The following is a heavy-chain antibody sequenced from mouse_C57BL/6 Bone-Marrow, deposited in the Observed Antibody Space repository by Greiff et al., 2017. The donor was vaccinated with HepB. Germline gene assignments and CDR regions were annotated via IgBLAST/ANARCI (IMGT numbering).Heavy chain of an antibody. J-gene: IGHJ2*01. Sequence: EVKLMESGEGLVKPGGSLKLSCAASGFTFSSYALSWVRQTPEKRLEWVAYISSGGDYIYYADTVKGRFTISRDNARNTLYLQMSSLKSEDTAMYYCTRESSYYFDYWGQGTTLTVSS. CDR1: GFTFSSYA. CDR2: ISSGGDYI. V-gene: IGHV5-9-1*02. D-gene: IGHD1-1*01. CDR3: TRESSYYFDY.